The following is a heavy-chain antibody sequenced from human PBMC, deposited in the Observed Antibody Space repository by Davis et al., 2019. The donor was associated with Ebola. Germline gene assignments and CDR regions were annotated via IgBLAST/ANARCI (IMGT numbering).Heavy chain of an antibody. J-gene: IGHJ5*02. V-gene: IGHV1-18*01. CDR3: ARESGIVVVPAFVWFDP. Sequence: ASVKVSCKASGYTFTSYGISWVRQAPGQGLEWMGWISAYNGNTNYAQKLQGRVTMTRDTSTSTVYMELSSLRSEDTAVYYCARESGIVVVPAFVWFDPWGQGTLVTVSS. CDR1: GYTFTSYG. CDR2: ISAYNGNT. D-gene: IGHD2-2*01.